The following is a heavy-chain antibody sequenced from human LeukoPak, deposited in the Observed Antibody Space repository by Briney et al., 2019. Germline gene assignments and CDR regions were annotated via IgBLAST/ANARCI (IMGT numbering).Heavy chain of an antibody. CDR2: INPNDGRT. Sequence: ASVKVSCKASGYTFFVFYMHWVRQAPGQGLEWMGIINPNDGRTTDAQKFQGRVSMTSVTSTSTCYMELSSLRSEDTAVYYCARSYFRDARGGFDYWGQGTLVTVSS. D-gene: IGHD2-8*01. V-gene: IGHV1-46*01. CDR1: GYTFFVFY. CDR3: ARSYFRDARGGFDY. J-gene: IGHJ4*02.